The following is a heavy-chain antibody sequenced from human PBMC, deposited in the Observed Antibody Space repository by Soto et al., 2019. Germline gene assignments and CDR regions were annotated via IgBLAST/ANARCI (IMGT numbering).Heavy chain of an antibody. CDR3: AWAGDSSGYYEFDP. V-gene: IGHV1-18*04. Sequence: ASVKVSCKASGYTFTSYGISWVRQAPGQGLEWMGWISAYNGNTNYAQKLQGRVTMTTDTSTSTAYMELRSLRSDDTAVYHCAWAGDSSGYYEFDPWGQGTLVTVSS. D-gene: IGHD3-22*01. CDR1: GYTFTSYG. CDR2: ISAYNGNT. J-gene: IGHJ5*02.